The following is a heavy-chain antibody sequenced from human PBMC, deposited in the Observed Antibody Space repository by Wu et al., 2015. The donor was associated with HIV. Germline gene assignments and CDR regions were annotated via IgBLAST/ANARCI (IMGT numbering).Heavy chain of an antibody. CDR1: GYTFTSYD. CDR2: VNPXSGNR. Sequence: QVQLVQSGAEVKKPGASVKVSCKTSGYTFTSYDINWVRQATGQGLECLGWVNPXSGNRGYTQNFQGRVTMTTDTSISTAYMELSSLRSEDTAVYYCTRGVRYGKPGMDVVGQGTTVTVSS. J-gene: IGHJ6*01. D-gene: IGHD3-16*01. V-gene: IGHV1-8*01. CDR3: TRGVRYGKPGMDV.